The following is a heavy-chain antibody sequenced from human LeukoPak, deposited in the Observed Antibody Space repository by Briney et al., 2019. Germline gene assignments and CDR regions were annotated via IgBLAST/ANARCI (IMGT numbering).Heavy chain of an antibody. V-gene: IGHV1-69*13. CDR2: IIPIFGTA. J-gene: IGHJ4*02. CDR3: AREYSSDWYFDY. CDR1: GGTFSSYA. Sequence: GASVKVSCKASGGTFSSYAISWVRQAPGQGLEWMGGIIPIFGTANYAQKFQGRVAITADESTSTAYMELSSLRSEDTAVYYCAREYSSDWYFDYWGQGTLVTVSS. D-gene: IGHD6-19*01.